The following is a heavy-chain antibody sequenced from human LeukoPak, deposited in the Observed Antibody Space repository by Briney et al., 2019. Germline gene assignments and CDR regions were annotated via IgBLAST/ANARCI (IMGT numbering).Heavy chain of an antibody. D-gene: IGHD6-19*01. CDR3: ARRISVSYDAFDL. Sequence: SETLSLTCTVSDGSISSSSYYWGWIRQPPGKGLEWIGSIYYSGSTYYNPSLKSRVTISVDTSKNQFSLKLSSVTAADTAVYYCARRISVSYDAFDLWGRGTMVTVSS. V-gene: IGHV4-39*07. CDR2: IYYSGST. J-gene: IGHJ3*01. CDR1: DGSISSSSYY.